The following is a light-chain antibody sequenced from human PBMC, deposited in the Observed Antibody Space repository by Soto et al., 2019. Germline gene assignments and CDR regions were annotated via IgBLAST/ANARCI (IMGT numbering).Light chain of an antibody. Sequence: QSALAQPAYVSGSPGQSITISCTGTSSDVGAYNYVPLFQQHPGKVPKLMIYEVSNRPSGISDRFSASKSGNTASLTISGLQAEDEADYYCSSYTTSTTHVGFGGGTKVTV. CDR2: EVS. CDR1: SSDVGAYNY. J-gene: IGLJ2*01. V-gene: IGLV2-14*01. CDR3: SSYTTSTTHVG.